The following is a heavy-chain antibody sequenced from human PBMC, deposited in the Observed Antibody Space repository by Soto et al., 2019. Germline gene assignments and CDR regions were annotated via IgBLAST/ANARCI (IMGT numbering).Heavy chain of an antibody. CDR3: AKDGGGGQHIAAAGTYVWYYFDY. J-gene: IGHJ4*02. CDR1: GFTFSSYG. D-gene: IGHD6-13*01. V-gene: IGHV3-30*18. CDR2: ISYDGSNK. Sequence: ESGGGVVQPGRSLRLSCAASGFTFSSYGMHWVRQAPGKGLEWVAVISYDGSNKYYADSVKGRFTISRDNSKNTLYLQMNSLRAEVTAVYYCAKDGGGGQHIAAAGTYVWYYFDYWGQGTLVTVSS.